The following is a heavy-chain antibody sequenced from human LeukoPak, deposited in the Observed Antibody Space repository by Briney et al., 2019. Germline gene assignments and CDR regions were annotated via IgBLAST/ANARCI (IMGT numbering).Heavy chain of an antibody. CDR3: ARKEGFTMGFDY. CDR1: GFTFSSYG. CDR2: ISYDGSNK. Sequence: GGSLRLSCAASGFTFSSYGMSWVRQAPVKGLEWVAVISYDGSNKYYADSVKGRFTISRDNSKDTLYLQMNSLRAEDTAVYYCARKEGFTMGFDYWGQGTLVTVSS. V-gene: IGHV3-30*03. D-gene: IGHD3-10*01. J-gene: IGHJ4*02.